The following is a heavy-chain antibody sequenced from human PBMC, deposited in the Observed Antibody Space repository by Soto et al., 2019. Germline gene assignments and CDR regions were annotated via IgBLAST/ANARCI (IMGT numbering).Heavy chain of an antibody. J-gene: IGHJ4*02. CDR3: AKDLLGKIQLRFSRNYFDY. V-gene: IGHV3-30*18. CDR1: GCAFSGYG. D-gene: IGHD5-18*01. Sequence: GGTLSLSCAASGCAFSGYGMHWVSPAPGKALEWVAVISYDGSNKYYADSVKGRFTISRDNSKNTLYLQMNSLRAEDTAVYYCAKDLLGKIQLRFSRNYFDYWGQRTLVTVSS. CDR2: ISYDGSNK.